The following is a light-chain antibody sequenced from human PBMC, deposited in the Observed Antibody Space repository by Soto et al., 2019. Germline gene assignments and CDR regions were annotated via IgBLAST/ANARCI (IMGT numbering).Light chain of an antibody. CDR3: QQRINCHPIT. CDR1: QSVSSY. V-gene: IGKV3-11*01. Sequence: EIVLTQSPATLSLSPGERATLSCRASQSVSSYLAWYQQKPGEAPRLLIYDASSMATGIPARFSGSGSGTELTLPIISIEPEDFAGSYCQQRINCHPITFGGGTKVEIK. J-gene: IGKJ4*01. CDR2: DAS.